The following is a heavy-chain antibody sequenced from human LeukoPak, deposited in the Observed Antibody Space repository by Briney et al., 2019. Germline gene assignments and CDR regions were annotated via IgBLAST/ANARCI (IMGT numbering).Heavy chain of an antibody. D-gene: IGHD6-6*01. Sequence: GGSLRLSCAASGFTFSRHPMHWVRQAPGKGLEWVTIISFDGSGKYYADSVKGRFTISRDNSKNTLYLQMNSLRAEDTAVYYCAKDEPRIAARDWGQGTLVTVSS. CDR2: ISFDGSGK. CDR3: AKDEPRIAARD. CDR1: GFTFSRHP. J-gene: IGHJ4*02. V-gene: IGHV3-30*04.